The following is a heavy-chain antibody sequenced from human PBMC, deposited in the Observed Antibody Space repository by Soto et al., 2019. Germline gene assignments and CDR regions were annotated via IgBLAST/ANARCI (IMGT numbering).Heavy chain of an antibody. Sequence: QVQLVQSGAEVKKPGSSVKVSCKASGGTFSSYAISWVRQAPGQGLEWMGGIIPIFGTANYAQKFQGRVTITADESASTANMELSSQKSEDTDVYYCARSGYYPRHPPRYDGMDVWGQGTTVTVSS. CDR3: ARSGYYPRHPPRYDGMDV. D-gene: IGHD3-9*01. CDR2: IIPIFGTA. J-gene: IGHJ6*02. V-gene: IGHV1-69*01. CDR1: GGTFSSYA.